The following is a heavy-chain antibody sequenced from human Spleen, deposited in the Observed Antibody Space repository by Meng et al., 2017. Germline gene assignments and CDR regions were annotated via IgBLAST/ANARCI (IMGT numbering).Heavy chain of an antibody. V-gene: IGHV4-34*01. CDR1: GGSFSGYY. CDR3: ARGPQGYSGYDFSRAYYYYYYGMDV. Sequence: SETLSLTCAVYGGSFSGYYWSWIRQPPGKGLEWIGEINHSGSTNYNPSLKSRVTISVDTSKNQFSLKLSSVTAADTAVYYCARGPQGYSGYDFSRAYYYYYYGMDVWGQGTTVTVSS. D-gene: IGHD5-12*01. CDR2: INHSGST. J-gene: IGHJ6*02.